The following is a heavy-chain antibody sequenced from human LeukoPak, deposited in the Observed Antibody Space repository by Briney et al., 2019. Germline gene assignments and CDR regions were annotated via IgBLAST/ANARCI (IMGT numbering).Heavy chain of an antibody. V-gene: IGHV3-9*03. Sequence: GRSLRLSCAASGFTFDDYAMRWVRQAPGKGLEWVSGISWNSGSIGYADSVKGRFTISRDNAKNSLYLQMNSLRAEDMALYYCAKDYYDSSGYPGLFDYWGQGTLVTVSS. CDR3: AKDYYDSSGYPGLFDY. D-gene: IGHD3-22*01. J-gene: IGHJ4*02. CDR2: ISWNSGSI. CDR1: GFTFDDYA.